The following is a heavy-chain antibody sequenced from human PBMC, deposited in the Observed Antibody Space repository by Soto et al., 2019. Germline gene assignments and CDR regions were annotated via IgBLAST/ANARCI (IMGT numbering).Heavy chain of an antibody. CDR2: ISYDGSNK. D-gene: IGHD2-2*01. J-gene: IGHJ4*02. CDR1: GFTFSSYA. Sequence: PGGSLRLSCADSGFTFSSYAMHWVRQAPGKGLEWVTVISYDGSNKYYADSVKGRFTISRDNSKNTLYLQMNSLRAEDTAVYYCARDPSRDIVVVPVAPSYRGQGTLVTVYS. V-gene: IGHV3-30-3*01. CDR3: ARDPSRDIVVVPVAPSY.